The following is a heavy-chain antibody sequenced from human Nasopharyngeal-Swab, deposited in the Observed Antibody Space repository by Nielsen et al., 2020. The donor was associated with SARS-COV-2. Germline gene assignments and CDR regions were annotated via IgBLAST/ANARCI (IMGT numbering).Heavy chain of an antibody. D-gene: IGHD6-19*01. CDR1: GFTFSSYW. CDR2: INSDGSST. J-gene: IGHJ4*02. Sequence: GESLKISCAASGFTFSSYWMHWVRQAPGKGLVWVSRINSDGSSTSYADSVKGRFTISRDNAKNTLYLQMNSLRAEDTAVYYCARALYSSGLYLDYWGQGTLVTVSS. V-gene: IGHV3-74*01. CDR3: ARALYSSGLYLDY.